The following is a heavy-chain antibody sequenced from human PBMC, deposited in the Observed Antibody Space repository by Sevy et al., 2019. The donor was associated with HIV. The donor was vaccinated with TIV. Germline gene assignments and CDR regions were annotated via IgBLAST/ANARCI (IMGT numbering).Heavy chain of an antibody. D-gene: IGHD4-17*01. Sequence: GGSLRLSCAASGFTFSTYAMHWVRQAPGKGLEWVAVISYGGSGEYYADSVKGRFTISRDNSKNTLYLQMNSLRAEDTAVYYCARDQHDYGGNLRTGWFDPWGQGTLVTVSS. CDR1: GFTFSTYA. V-gene: IGHV3-30*04. J-gene: IGHJ5*02. CDR3: ARDQHDYGGNLRTGWFDP. CDR2: ISYGGSGE.